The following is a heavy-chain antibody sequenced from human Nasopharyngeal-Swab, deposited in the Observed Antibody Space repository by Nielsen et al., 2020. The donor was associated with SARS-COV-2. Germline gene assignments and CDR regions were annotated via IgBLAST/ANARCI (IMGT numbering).Heavy chain of an antibody. CDR2: IYSGSST. CDR1: GFTVSSNY. V-gene: IGHV3-66*01. J-gene: IGHJ4*02. CDR3: ARVSYYYGSGEY. D-gene: IGHD3-10*01. Sequence: GGSLRLSCAASGFTVSSNYMSWVRQAPGKGLEWVSVIYSGSSTYYADSVKGRFTISRDNSKNTLYLQMNSLRAEDTAVYYCARVSYYYGSGEYWGQGTLVTVSS.